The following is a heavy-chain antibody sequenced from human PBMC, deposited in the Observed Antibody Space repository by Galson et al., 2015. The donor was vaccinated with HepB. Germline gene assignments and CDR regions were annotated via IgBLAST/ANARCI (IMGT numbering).Heavy chain of an antibody. D-gene: IGHD6-13*01. CDR2: IWYDGSNK. J-gene: IGHJ4*02. V-gene: IGHV3-33*01. CDR3: AREGVAAAYFDY. CDR1: GFTFSSYG. Sequence: SLRLSCAASGFTFSSYGMHWVRQAPGKGLEWVAVIWYDGSNKYYADSVKGRFTISRDNSKNTLYLQMNSLRAEDTAVYYCAREGVAAAYFDYWGQGTLVTVSS.